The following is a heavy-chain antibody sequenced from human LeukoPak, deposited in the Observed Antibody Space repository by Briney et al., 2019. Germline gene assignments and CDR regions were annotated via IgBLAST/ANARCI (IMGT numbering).Heavy chain of an antibody. CDR1: GYTFTGYY. Sequence: GASVKVSCKASGYTFTGYYMHWVRQAPGQGLEWMGWINPNSGGTNYAQKFQGWVTMTRDTSISTAYMELSRLRSDDTAVYYCARGGVSSSWYQYYFDYWGQGTLVTVSS. J-gene: IGHJ4*02. V-gene: IGHV1-2*04. D-gene: IGHD6-13*01. CDR3: ARGGVSSSWYQYYFDY. CDR2: INPNSGGT.